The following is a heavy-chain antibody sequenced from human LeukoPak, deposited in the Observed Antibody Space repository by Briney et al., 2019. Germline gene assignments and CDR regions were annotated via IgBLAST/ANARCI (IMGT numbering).Heavy chain of an antibody. D-gene: IGHD3-16*01. CDR2: IIPILGIA. CDR3: ARVGARGDADIDY. V-gene: IGHV1-69*02. J-gene: IGHJ4*02. CDR1: GGTFSSYT. Sequence: SVKVSCKASGGTFSSYTISWVRQAPGQGLEWMGRIIPILGIANYAQKFQGRVTITADKSTSTAYMELSSLRSEDTAVYYCARVGARGDADIDYWGQGTLVTVSS.